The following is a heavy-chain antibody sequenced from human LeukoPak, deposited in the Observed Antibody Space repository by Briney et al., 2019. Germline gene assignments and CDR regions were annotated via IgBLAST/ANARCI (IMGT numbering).Heavy chain of an antibody. D-gene: IGHD6-6*01. CDR3: ARVSSSAIFDY. V-gene: IGHV3-7*01. CDR1: GFTFSSYW. CDR2: IKQDGSEK. Sequence: GGSLRLSCAASGFTFSSYWMSWVRQAPGKGLEWVASIKQDGSEKYYVDSVKGRFTISRDNAKNSLYLQMNSLRAEDTAVYYCARVSSSAIFDYWGQGTLVTVSS. J-gene: IGHJ4*02.